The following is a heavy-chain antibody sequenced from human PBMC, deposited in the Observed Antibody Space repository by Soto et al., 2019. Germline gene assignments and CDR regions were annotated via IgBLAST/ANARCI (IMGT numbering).Heavy chain of an antibody. J-gene: IGHJ4*02. CDR1: GFTFSSYA. Sequence: EVQLLESGGGLVQPGGSLRLSCAASGFTFSSYAMSWVRQAPGKGLEWVSAISGSGGSTYYADSVKGRFTISRDNSKNTLYLQMNSLRAEDTAVYYCAKSGLDDILTGYYYFDYWGQGTLVTVSS. V-gene: IGHV3-23*01. D-gene: IGHD3-9*01. CDR2: ISGSGGST. CDR3: AKSGLDDILTGYYYFDY.